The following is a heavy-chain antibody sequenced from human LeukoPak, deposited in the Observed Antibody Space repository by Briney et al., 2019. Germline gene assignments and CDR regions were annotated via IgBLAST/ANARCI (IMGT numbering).Heavy chain of an antibody. D-gene: IGHD2-15*01. V-gene: IGHV3-23*01. CDR3: AKLKYCSGGSCSSGYFDY. J-gene: IGHJ4*02. Sequence: GGSLRLSCAASGFTLSNYAMSWVRQAPGKGLEWVSVISGSGGRTYYADSVKGRFTISRDNSRDTVYLQMNSLRAEDTALYYCAKLKYCSGGSCSSGYFDYWGQGTLVTVSS. CDR1: GFTLSNYA. CDR2: ISGSGGRT.